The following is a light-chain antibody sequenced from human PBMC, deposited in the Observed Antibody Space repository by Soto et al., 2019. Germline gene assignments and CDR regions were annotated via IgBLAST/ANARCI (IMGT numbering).Light chain of an antibody. CDR3: EQYNSYSPWT. V-gene: IGKV1-5*01. J-gene: IGKJ1*01. CDR1: QSISSC. Sequence: DIQMTQSPSTLSASVGDRVTITCRSSQSISSCLAWYQQKPGKAPKLLIYDASSLESGVPSRFSGSGSGTEFTLTISSLQPDDFATYYCEQYNSYSPWTFGQGTKVEIK. CDR2: DAS.